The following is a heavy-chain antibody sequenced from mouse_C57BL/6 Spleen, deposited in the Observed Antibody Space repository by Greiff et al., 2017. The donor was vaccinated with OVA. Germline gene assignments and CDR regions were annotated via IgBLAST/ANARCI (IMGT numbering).Heavy chain of an antibody. CDR1: GYTFTDYY. Sequence: VQLQQSGPVLVKPGASVKMSCKASGYTFTDYYMNWVKQSHGKSLEWIGVINPYNGGTSYNQKFKGKATLTVDKSSSTAYMELNSLTSEDSAVYYCARISTNFFDYWGKGTTLTVSS. V-gene: IGHV1-19*01. CDR2: INPYNGGT. J-gene: IGHJ2*01. CDR3: ARISTNFFDY.